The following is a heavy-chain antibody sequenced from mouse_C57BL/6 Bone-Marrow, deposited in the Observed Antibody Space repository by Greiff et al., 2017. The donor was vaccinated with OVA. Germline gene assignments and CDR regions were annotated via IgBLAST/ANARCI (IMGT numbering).Heavy chain of an antibody. CDR3: ARKGYGSPAWFAY. CDR2: IYPRSGNT. V-gene: IGHV1-81*01. Sequence: QVHVKQSGAELARPGASVKLSCKASGYTFTSYGISWVKQRTGQGLEWIGEIYPRSGNTYYNEKFKGKATLTADKSSSTAYMELRSLTSEDSAVYFCARKGYGSPAWFAYWGQGTLVTVSA. D-gene: IGHD1-1*01. CDR1: GYTFTSYG. J-gene: IGHJ3*01.